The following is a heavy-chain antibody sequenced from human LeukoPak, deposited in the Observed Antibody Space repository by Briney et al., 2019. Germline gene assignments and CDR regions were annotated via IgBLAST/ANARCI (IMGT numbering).Heavy chain of an antibody. J-gene: IGHJ2*01. V-gene: IGHV6-1*01. CDR2: TYYRSKWYN. D-gene: IGHD1-26*01. CDR1: GDSVSSNSAA. Sequence: SQTLSLTCAISGDSVSSNSAAWNWIRQSPSRGLEWLGRTYYRSKWYNDYAVSVKSRITINPDTSKNQFSLQLNSGTPEDTAVYYCARGKWELLSHYWCFDLWGRGTLVTVSS. CDR3: ARGKWELLSHYWCFDL.